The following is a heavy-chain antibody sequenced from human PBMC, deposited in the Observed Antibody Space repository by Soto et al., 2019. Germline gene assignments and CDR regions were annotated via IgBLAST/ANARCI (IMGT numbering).Heavy chain of an antibody. J-gene: IGHJ4*02. CDR2: ISSSSSYI. CDR3: ARVAGYCSSTSCYADY. D-gene: IGHD2-2*01. Sequence: EVQLVESGGGLVKPGGSLRLSCAASGFTFSSYSMNWVRQAPGKGLEWVSSISSSSSYIYYADSVKGRFTISRDNAKNSLYLQINSLRAEDTAVYYCARVAGYCSSTSCYADYWGQGTLVTVSS. V-gene: IGHV3-21*01. CDR1: GFTFSSYS.